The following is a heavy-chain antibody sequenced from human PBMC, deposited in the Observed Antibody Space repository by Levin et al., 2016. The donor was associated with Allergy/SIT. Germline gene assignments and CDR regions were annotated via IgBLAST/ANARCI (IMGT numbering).Heavy chain of an antibody. Sequence: GVLKISCAASRFTFSSSTMNWVRQAPGKGLEWVSSISSSSSFIYYADSVKGRFTISRDNAENSLFLQMNSLRAEDTAIYYCTRGAGWLTDFWGQGTLVTVSS. J-gene: IGHJ4*02. V-gene: IGHV3-21*01. CDR3: TRGAGWLTDF. CDR2: ISSSSSFI. D-gene: IGHD6-19*01. CDR1: RFTFSSST.